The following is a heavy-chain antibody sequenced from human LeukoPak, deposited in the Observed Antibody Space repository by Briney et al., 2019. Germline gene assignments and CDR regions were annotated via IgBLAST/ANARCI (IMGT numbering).Heavy chain of an antibody. CDR1: GGSITSYY. CDR3: ARHPTPYSSGPEAGY. D-gene: IGHD6-19*01. CDR2: ISYSGST. Sequence: SETLSLTCTVSGGSITSYYWSWIRQPPGKGLEWIGYISYSGSTNYSPSLKSRVTTSVDTSKNQFSLKLSSVTAADTAVYYCARHPTPYSSGPEAGYWGQGTLVTVSS. J-gene: IGHJ4*02. V-gene: IGHV4-59*08.